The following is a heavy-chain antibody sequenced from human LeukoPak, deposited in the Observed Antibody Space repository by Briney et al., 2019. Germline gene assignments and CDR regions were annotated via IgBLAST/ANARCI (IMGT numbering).Heavy chain of an antibody. V-gene: IGHV3-23*01. D-gene: IGHD3-10*01. Sequence: GGSLRLSCAASGFTFSSYAMGWVRQAPGKGLEWVSAMTGTGDRTDYADSVKGRFTISRDNSKNTLYLQMSSLRAEDTAVYYCAKDGPLITVVRAPYYFDYWGQGTLVTVSS. J-gene: IGHJ4*02. CDR2: MTGTGDRT. CDR1: GFTFSSYA. CDR3: AKDGPLITVVRAPYYFDY.